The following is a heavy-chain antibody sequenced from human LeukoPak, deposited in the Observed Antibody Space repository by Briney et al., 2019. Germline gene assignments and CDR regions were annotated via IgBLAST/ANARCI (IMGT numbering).Heavy chain of an antibody. Sequence: ASVKVSCKASGYTFTSYYMHWVRQAPGQGLEWMGIINPSGGSTSYAQKFQGRVTMTRDMSTSTVYMELSSLRSEDTAVYYCARAWVGYYYYMDVWGKGTTVTVSS. CDR3: ARAWVGYYYYMDV. J-gene: IGHJ6*03. CDR1: GYTFTSYY. CDR2: INPSGGST. V-gene: IGHV1-46*01. D-gene: IGHD2-15*01.